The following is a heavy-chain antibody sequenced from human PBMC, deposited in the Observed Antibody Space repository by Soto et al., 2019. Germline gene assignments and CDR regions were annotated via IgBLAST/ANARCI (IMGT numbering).Heavy chain of an antibody. CDR1: GFTFSSYG. CDR3: AKGPYRRSGVTLFGVVTAYYYGMDV. CDR2: ISYDGSNK. Sequence: GGSLRLSCAASGFTFSSYGMHWVRQAPGKGLEWVAVISYDGSNKYYADSVKGRFTISRDNSKNTLYLQMNSLRAEDTAVYYCAKGPYRRSGVTLFGVVTAYYYGMDVWDPGTTVTVSS. D-gene: IGHD3-3*01. V-gene: IGHV3-30*18. J-gene: IGHJ6*02.